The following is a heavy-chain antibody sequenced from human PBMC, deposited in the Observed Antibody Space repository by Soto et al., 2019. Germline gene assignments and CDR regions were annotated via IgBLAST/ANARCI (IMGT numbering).Heavy chain of an antibody. Sequence: QVQLVQSGAEVKKPGASVKISCKASGYSFTSYFMHWVRQAPGQGPEWMGIIDPDGGSTSYAQKFQGRVTMTTDTSTSTVYVELSSLRSEDTAVYFCARDPHEYWSSYFFDPWGQGTLVTVSS. D-gene: IGHD3-3*01. CDR3: ARDPHEYWSSYFFDP. CDR1: GYSFTSYF. J-gene: IGHJ5*02. V-gene: IGHV1-46*01. CDR2: IDPDGGST.